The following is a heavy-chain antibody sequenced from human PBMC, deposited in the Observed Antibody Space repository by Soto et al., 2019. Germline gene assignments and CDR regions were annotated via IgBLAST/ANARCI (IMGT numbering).Heavy chain of an antibody. Sequence: QVQLVQSGAEVKKPGSSVKVSCKASGDTFSSFAISWVRQAPGQGLEWMGGIIPIFRTPNYVQKFQARVTITADEFTSTAYMELSSLRSEDTAVYYCARDKDREQLGGNYYYALDVWGQGTTVIVSS. V-gene: IGHV1-69*12. CDR2: IIPIFRTP. CDR1: GDTFSSFA. D-gene: IGHD1-1*01. J-gene: IGHJ6*02. CDR3: ARDKDREQLGGNYYYALDV.